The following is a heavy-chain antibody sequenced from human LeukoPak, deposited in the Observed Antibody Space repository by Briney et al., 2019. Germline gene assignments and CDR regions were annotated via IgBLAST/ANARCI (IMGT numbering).Heavy chain of an antibody. CDR2: IYYSGST. D-gene: IGHD3-16*01. Sequence: PSETLSLTCTVSGGSISIYYWSWIRQPPGKGLEWIGYIYYSGSTNYNPSLKSRVTISVDTSKNQFSLKLSSVTAADTAVYYCARSTFGEVNHHFDYWGQGTLVTVSS. CDR1: GGSISIYY. J-gene: IGHJ4*02. V-gene: IGHV4-59*08. CDR3: ARSTFGEVNHHFDY.